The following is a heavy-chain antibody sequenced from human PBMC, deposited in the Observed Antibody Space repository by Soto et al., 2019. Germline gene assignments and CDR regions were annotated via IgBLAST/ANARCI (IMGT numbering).Heavy chain of an antibody. Sequence: QITLNESGPTLVKPTEPLTLTCTFSGFSLSTSGVGVGWIRQSPGKAPEWLALIYWDDEKRYSASLKSRLTISKDTSQNQVVLTMANLDPADTATYHCAHRVLRTVFGLVTTTAIYFDFWGQGTPVAVSS. V-gene: IGHV2-5*02. CDR3: AHRVLRTVFGLVTTTAIYFDF. CDR1: GFSLSTSGVG. D-gene: IGHD3-3*01. J-gene: IGHJ4*02. CDR2: IYWDDEK.